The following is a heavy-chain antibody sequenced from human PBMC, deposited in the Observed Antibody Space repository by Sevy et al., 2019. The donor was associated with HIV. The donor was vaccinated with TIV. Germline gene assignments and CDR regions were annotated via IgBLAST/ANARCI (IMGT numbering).Heavy chain of an antibody. Sequence: GGSLRLSCAASGFTFSSYGMHWVRQAPGKGLEWVAVIWYDGSNKYYADSVKGRFTISRDNSKNTLYLQMNSLRAEETAVYYCARDLTYYDFWSGPPLGYYYGMDVWGQGTTVTVSS. CDR2: IWYDGSNK. J-gene: IGHJ6*02. V-gene: IGHV3-33*01. D-gene: IGHD3-3*01. CDR1: GFTFSSYG. CDR3: ARDLTYYDFWSGPPLGYYYGMDV.